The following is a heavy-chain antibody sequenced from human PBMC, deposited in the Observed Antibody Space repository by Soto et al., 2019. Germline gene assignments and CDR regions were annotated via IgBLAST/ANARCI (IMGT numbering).Heavy chain of an antibody. Sequence: QVQLQQWGAGLLKPSETLSLTCAVYGESFSGYYWSWIRQPPGKGLVWIGEINHSGSTNYNPSLKSRVTISVDTSKNQFSLKLSSVTAADTAVYYCARGYGSSWYMTFDFWGQGTLVTVSS. CDR1: GESFSGYY. CDR2: INHSGST. CDR3: ARGYGSSWYMTFDF. V-gene: IGHV4-34*01. D-gene: IGHD6-13*01. J-gene: IGHJ4*02.